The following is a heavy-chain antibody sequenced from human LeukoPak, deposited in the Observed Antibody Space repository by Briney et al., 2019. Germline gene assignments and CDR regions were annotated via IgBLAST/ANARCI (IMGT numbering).Heavy chain of an antibody. Sequence: GASVKVSCKASGYTLTGYYLHWVRQAPGQGLEWMGWINPNTGATHSAQKFQGRITMTRDTPISTAYMDLSRLRSDDTAVYYCARDPTLFSGWGGLDYWGQGTLVTVSS. D-gene: IGHD6-19*01. J-gene: IGHJ4*02. V-gene: IGHV1-2*02. CDR1: GYTLTGYY. CDR3: ARDPTLFSGWGGLDY. CDR2: INPNTGAT.